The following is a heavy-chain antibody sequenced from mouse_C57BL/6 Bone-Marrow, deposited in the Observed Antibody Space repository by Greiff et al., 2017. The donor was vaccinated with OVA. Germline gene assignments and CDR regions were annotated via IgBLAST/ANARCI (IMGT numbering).Heavy chain of an antibody. CDR3: AKGGTTVVAHWYFDV. V-gene: IGHV1-72*01. Sequence: QVQLQQPGAELVKPGASVKLSCKASGYTFTSYWMHWVKQRPGRGLEWIGRIDPNSGGTKYNEKFKSKATLTVDKPSSTAYMQLSSLTSEDSAVYYCAKGGTTVVAHWYFDVWGTGTTVTVSS. D-gene: IGHD1-1*01. CDR1: GYTFTSYW. J-gene: IGHJ1*03. CDR2: IDPNSGGT.